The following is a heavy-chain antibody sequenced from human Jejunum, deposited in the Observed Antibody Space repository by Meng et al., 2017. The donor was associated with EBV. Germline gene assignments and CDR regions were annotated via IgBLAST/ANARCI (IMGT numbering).Heavy chain of an antibody. CDR2: TNEDGRIT. J-gene: IGHJ4*02. CDR1: GFTFSSYW. CDR3: SRDLAGSDDD. V-gene: IGHV3-74*01. Sequence: EVQLVWSGGALVQPGGSLRLSCAASGFTFSSYWMHWVRQAPGQGLVWVSRTNEDGRITNYADSVKGRFTISRDNTKNTLYLQMNSLRAEDTAVYFCSRDLAGSDDDWGQGTLVTVSS. D-gene: IGHD6-25*01.